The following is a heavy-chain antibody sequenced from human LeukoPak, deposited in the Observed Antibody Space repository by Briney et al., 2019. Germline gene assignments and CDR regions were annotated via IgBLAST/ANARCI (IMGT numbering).Heavy chain of an antibody. Sequence: ASVKVSCKASGGTFSSYAISWVRQAPGQGLEWMGGIIPIFGTANYAQKFQGRVTITADESTSTAYMELSSLRSEDTAVYYCARRGIAVAGTDYYYGMDVWGQGTTVTVSS. CDR2: IIPIFGTA. D-gene: IGHD6-19*01. CDR1: GGTFSSYA. J-gene: IGHJ6*02. CDR3: ARRGIAVAGTDYYYGMDV. V-gene: IGHV1-69*13.